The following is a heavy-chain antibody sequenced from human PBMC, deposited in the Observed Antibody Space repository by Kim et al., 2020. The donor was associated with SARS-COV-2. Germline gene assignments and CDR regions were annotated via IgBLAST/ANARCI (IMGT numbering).Heavy chain of an antibody. D-gene: IGHD3-9*01. J-gene: IGHJ3*02. V-gene: IGHV4-59*09. Sequence: NYNPSLKSRVTISVDTSKNQFSLKLSSVTAADTAVYYCARGRDIFDAFDIWGQGTMVTVSS. CDR3: ARGRDIFDAFDI.